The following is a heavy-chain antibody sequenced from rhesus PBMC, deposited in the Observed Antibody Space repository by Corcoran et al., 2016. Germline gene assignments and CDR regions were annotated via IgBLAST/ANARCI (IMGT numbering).Heavy chain of an antibody. V-gene: IGHV4-80*01. Sequence: QVQLQESGPGLVKPSETLSLTCAVSGASISSSWWSWIRQPPGKGLEWSGEINGNSGITYFTPSLKSRVTISTDASNNQLSLILNSVTAADTAVYYCARGGYYSGSYYHSFDYWGQGVLVTVSS. J-gene: IGHJ4*01. CDR1: GASISSSW. CDR3: ARGGYYSGSYYHSFDY. D-gene: IGHD3-16*01. CDR2: INGNSGIT.